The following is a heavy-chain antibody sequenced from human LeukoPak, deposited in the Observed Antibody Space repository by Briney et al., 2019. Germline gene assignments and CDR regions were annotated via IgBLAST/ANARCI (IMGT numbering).Heavy chain of an antibody. CDR1: GYSFTSHW. J-gene: IGHJ4*02. CDR3: ARQGSDLDY. Sequence: GESLKISCKGSGYSFTSHWIGWVRQMPGKGLEWMGIIYPDDSDTRYGPSFQGQVTFSANKSISTAYLQWSSLKASDTAMYYCARQGSDLDYWGQGTLVTVSS. D-gene: IGHD6-25*01. CDR2: IYPDDSDT. V-gene: IGHV5-51*01.